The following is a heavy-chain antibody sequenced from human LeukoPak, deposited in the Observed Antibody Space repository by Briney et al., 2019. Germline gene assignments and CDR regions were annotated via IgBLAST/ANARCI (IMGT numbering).Heavy chain of an antibody. CDR1: GFTFNTYS. CDR3: AGLKYSNYELYYGMDV. CDR2: ISSSSSYI. Sequence: GGSLRLSCAASGFTFNTYSMNWVRQAPGKGLEWVSSISSSSSYIYYADSVKGRFTISRDNAKNSLYLQMNSLRAEDTAVYYCAGLKYSNYELYYGMDVWGQGTTVTVSS. D-gene: IGHD4-4*01. J-gene: IGHJ6*02. V-gene: IGHV3-21*01.